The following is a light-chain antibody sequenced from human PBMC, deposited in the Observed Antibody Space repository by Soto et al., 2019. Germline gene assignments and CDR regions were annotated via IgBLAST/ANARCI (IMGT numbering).Light chain of an antibody. V-gene: IGLV2-11*01. CDR3: CSYAGSYDVV. J-gene: IGLJ2*01. CDR2: DVS. Sequence: HSALTQPRSVSGSPGQSVTISCTGTSSDVGGYNYVSWYQQHPGKAPKLMIYDVSKRPSGVPDRFSGSKSGNTASLTISGLQAEDEADYYCCSYAGSYDVVFGRGTKVTVL. CDR1: SSDVGGYNY.